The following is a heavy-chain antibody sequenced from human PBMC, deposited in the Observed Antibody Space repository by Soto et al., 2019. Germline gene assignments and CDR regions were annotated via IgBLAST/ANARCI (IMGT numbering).Heavy chain of an antibody. CDR1: GYTFTSYG. CDR3: ARGLEAVAGQVDY. CDR2: ISAYNGNT. J-gene: IGHJ4*02. D-gene: IGHD6-19*01. V-gene: IGHV1-18*01. Sequence: ASVKVSCKASGYTFTSYGISWVRQAPGQGLEWMGWISAYNGNTNYAQKLQGRVTITADKSTSTAYMELSSLRSEDTAVYYCARGLEAVAGQVDYWGQGTLVTVSS.